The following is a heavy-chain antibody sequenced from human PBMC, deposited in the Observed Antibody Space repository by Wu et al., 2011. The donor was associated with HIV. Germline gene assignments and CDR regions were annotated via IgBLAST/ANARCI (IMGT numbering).Heavy chain of an antibody. D-gene: IGHD6-19*01. V-gene: IGHV1-69*14. CDR2: IIPIFGTA. CDR3: ARDSTIAVAGTKSF. J-gene: IGHJ4*02. Sequence: QVQLVQSGAEVKKPGSSVKVSCTASGGTFSSYAISWVRQAPGQGLEWMGRIIPIFGTAIYAQKFQGRLTITADKSTNTANMELSSLRSEDTAVYYCARDSTIAVAGTKSFWGQGTLVSVSS. CDR1: GGTFSSYA.